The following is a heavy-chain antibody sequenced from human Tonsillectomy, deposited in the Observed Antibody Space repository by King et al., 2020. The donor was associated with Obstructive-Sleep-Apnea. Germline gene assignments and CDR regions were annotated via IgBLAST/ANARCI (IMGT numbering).Heavy chain of an antibody. CDR3: ARGQRITMVRGDYFDY. D-gene: IGHD3-10*01. CDR2: IYHSGST. J-gene: IGHJ4*02. CDR1: GGSISSGGYS. Sequence: LQLQESGSGLVKPSQTLSLTCAVSGGSISSGGYSWSWIRQPPGKGLEWIGYIYHSGSTYYNPSLKSRVTILVDRSKNQFSLKLSSVTAADTAVYYCARGQRITMVRGDYFDYWGQGTLVPVSS. V-gene: IGHV4-30-2*01.